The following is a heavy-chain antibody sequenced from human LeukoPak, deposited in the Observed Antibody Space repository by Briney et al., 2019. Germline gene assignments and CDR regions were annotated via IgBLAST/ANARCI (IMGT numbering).Heavy chain of an antibody. CDR3: ARDSVVVPAALRNYYYGMDV. V-gene: IGHV3-11*01. J-gene: IGHJ6*02. Sequence: GGSLRLSCAASGFIFSDYYMSWIRQAPGKGLEWVSYIISSGSTIYYADSVKGRFTISRDNAKNSLYLQMNSLRAEDTAVYYCARDSVVVPAALRNYYYGMDVWGQGTTVTV. CDR1: GFIFSDYY. D-gene: IGHD2-2*01. CDR2: IISSGSTI.